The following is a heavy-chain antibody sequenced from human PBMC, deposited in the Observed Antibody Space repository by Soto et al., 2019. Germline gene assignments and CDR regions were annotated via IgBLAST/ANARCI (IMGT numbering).Heavy chain of an antibody. D-gene: IGHD3-22*01. V-gene: IGHV3-21*01. CDR3: ASYFDRSGFYSHIDY. CDR1: GFTFTSYT. J-gene: IGHJ4*02. Sequence: EVQLVESGGGLVKPGGSLRLSCAASGFTFTSYTMNWVRQAPGKGLEWVSSISSTTRNIYYADSVKGRFTISRDNAKNSLYLQMDSLRAEDTAVYYCASYFDRSGFYSHIDYWGQGTLVTVSS. CDR2: ISSTTRNI.